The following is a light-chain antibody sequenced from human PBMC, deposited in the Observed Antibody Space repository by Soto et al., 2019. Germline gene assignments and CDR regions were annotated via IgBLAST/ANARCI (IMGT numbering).Light chain of an antibody. CDR1: QSVGSN. V-gene: IGKV3-15*01. CDR2: SSS. Sequence: EIVMTQSPVTLSVSPGERATLSCRASQSVGSNLAWYQQKPGQAPRLLVYSSSTRATDVPARFTGSGSGTEFTLTVSRLQSEDVAVYFCQHYTQWPRFTFGQGTRLEIK. CDR3: QHYTQWPRFT. J-gene: IGKJ2*01.